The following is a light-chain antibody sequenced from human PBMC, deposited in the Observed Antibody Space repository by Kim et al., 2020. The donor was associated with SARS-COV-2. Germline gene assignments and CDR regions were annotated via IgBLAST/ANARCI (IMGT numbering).Light chain of an antibody. Sequence: EIVMTQSPATLSVSPGERATLSCRASQSISNNLAWYQQRPSQAPRLLIYGASTRATGIPARFSGSGSGTEFTLTISSLQSEDFAVYYCQQYDSWPPYTFGQGTKLEI. CDR2: GAS. CDR3: QQYDSWPPYT. V-gene: IGKV3-15*01. CDR1: QSISNN. J-gene: IGKJ2*01.